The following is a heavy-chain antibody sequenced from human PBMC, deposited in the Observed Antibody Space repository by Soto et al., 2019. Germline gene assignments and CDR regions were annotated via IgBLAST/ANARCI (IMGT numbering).Heavy chain of an antibody. CDR2: ISENGGSRGGT. Sequence: GGSLRLSCAASGFTFNNSAMTWVRQAPGQGLEWVASISENGGSRGGTYYADSVKGRFTISRDNSKNALYLQVDSLTGADTAVYYCASAEAVVIAPLGIWGQGALVTVSS. D-gene: IGHD2-21*01. J-gene: IGHJ3*02. CDR3: ASAEAVVIAPLGI. V-gene: IGHV3-23*01. CDR1: GFTFNNSA.